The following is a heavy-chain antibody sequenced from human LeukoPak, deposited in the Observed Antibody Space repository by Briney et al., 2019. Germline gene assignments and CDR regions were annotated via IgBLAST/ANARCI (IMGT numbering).Heavy chain of an antibody. CDR3: ARDSDYSGNGNGDWFDP. CDR2: ISTYFGVT. J-gene: IGHJ5*02. CDR1: GFRFSSFS. V-gene: IGHV1-18*04. D-gene: IGHD4-11*01. Sequence: ASVNVSCKASGFRFSSFSVSWVRQAPGQGLEWMGWISTYFGVTHYAEKFEDRVTMTIDTSTTTAYMELRSLRYDDTAVYYCARDSDYSGNGNGDWFDPWGQGTVVAVSS.